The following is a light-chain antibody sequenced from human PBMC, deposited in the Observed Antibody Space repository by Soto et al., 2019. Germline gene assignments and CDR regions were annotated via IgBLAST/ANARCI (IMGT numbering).Light chain of an antibody. V-gene: IGLV2-14*01. CDR2: DVS. CDR1: SSDVGGYNY. J-gene: IGLJ1*01. Sequence: QSVLTQPASVSGSPGQSITISCTGTSSDVGGYNYVSWYQQHPGKAPKLMIYDVSNRPSGVSNRFSGSKSGNTASLTISGLQAEDEADYYCSSYTSSFGVFGTGTKVTVL. CDR3: SSYTSSFGV.